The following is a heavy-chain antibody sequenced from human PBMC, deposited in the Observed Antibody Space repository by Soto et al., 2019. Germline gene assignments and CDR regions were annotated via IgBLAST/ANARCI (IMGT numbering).Heavy chain of an antibody. CDR2: ISAYNGNT. D-gene: IGHD2-15*01. V-gene: IGHV1-18*01. CDR1: GYFFINYG. Sequence: GASVKVSCKASGYFFINYGISWVRQAPGQGLEWMGWISAYNGNTNYAQKLQGRVTMTTDTSTSTAHMELRSLRSDDTAVYYCARDGYCSGGSCYQYYYFDYWGQGTQVTVSS. J-gene: IGHJ4*02. CDR3: ARDGYCSGGSCYQYYYFDY.